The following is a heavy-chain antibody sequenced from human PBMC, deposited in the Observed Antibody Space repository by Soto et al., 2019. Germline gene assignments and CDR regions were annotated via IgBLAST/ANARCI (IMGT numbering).Heavy chain of an antibody. V-gene: IGHV3-53*04. CDR2: IYSGGST. J-gene: IGHJ6*02. CDR3: ARDPYYDSSGYLASYGMDV. D-gene: IGHD3-22*01. Sequence: EVQLVESGGGLVQPGGSLRLSCAASGFTASSNYMSWVRQAPGKGLEWVSVIYSGGSTYYADSVKGRFTISRHNSKNTLYLQMNSLRAEDTAVYYCARDPYYDSSGYLASYGMDVWGQGTTVTVSS. CDR1: GFTASSNY.